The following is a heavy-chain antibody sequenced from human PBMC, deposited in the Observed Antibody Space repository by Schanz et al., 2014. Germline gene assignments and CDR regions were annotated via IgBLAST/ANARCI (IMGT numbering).Heavy chain of an antibody. Sequence: EVQLLESGGGLVQPGGSLRLSCAASGFTFGSYAMSWVRQAPGKGLEWVSALSGSGGSTYYADSVKGRFTISRDNSKNTLYLQMNALRAEDTAVYYCARDRGYCSGGSCLTFDYWGQGTLVTVSS. CDR3: ARDRGYCSGGSCLTFDY. CDR2: LSGSGGST. J-gene: IGHJ4*02. D-gene: IGHD2-15*01. CDR1: GFTFGSYA. V-gene: IGHV3-23*01.